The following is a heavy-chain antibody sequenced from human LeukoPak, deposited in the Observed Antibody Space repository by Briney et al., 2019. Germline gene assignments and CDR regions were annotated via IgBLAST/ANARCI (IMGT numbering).Heavy chain of an antibody. V-gene: IGHV4-39*01. J-gene: IGHJ1*01. CDR2: IYYSGDT. CDR1: GDSIVCSDGY. D-gene: IGHD1-26*01. Sequence: SETLSLTWTVSGDSIVCSDGYGGWVRQPPGTGLEWIGSIYYSGDTHYNPSLRSRVTISVDTSKKQFSLKLSSVTAADTAVCYCARRYSGRFYIGWGQGTLVTVSS. CDR3: ARRYSGRFYIG.